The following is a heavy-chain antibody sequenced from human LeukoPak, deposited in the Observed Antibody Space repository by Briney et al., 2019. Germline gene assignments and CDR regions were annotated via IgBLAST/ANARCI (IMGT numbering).Heavy chain of an antibody. CDR2: INPSGGST. Sequence: ASVKVSCKASGYTFTSYYMHWVRQAPGQGLEWMGIINPSGGSTSYAQKFQGRVTMTRDTSTSTVYMELSSLRSEDTAVYYCARDYYGDREDYYFDYWGQGTLVTVSS. CDR3: ARDYYGDREDYYFDY. J-gene: IGHJ4*02. D-gene: IGHD4-17*01. V-gene: IGHV1-46*01. CDR1: GYTFTSYY.